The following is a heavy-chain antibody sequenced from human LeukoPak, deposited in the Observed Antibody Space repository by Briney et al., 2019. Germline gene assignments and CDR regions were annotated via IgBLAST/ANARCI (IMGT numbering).Heavy chain of an antibody. CDR3: ARDPETKQQYGMDV. Sequence: GGSLRLSCAASGFTFSSYWMSWVRQAPGKGLEWVANIKQDGSEKYYVDSVKGRFTISRDNAKNSLYLQMNSLRAEDTAVYYCARDPETKQQYGMDVWGQGTTVTVSS. D-gene: IGHD6-13*01. CDR1: GFTFSSYW. V-gene: IGHV3-7*01. J-gene: IGHJ6*02. CDR2: IKQDGSEK.